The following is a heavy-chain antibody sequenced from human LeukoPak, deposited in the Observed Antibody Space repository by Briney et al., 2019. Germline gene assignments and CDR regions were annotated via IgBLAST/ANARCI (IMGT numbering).Heavy chain of an antibody. CDR2: IYYSGST. CDR1: GGSISSYY. Sequence: SETLSLTCTVSGGSISSYYWSWIRQPPGKGLEWIGYIYYSGSTNYNPSLKSRVTISVDTSKNQFSLKLSSVTAADTAVYYCARVSVPGIAAAGTSDNWFDPWGQGTLVTVS. V-gene: IGHV4-59*01. J-gene: IGHJ5*02. D-gene: IGHD6-13*01. CDR3: ARVSVPGIAAAGTSDNWFDP.